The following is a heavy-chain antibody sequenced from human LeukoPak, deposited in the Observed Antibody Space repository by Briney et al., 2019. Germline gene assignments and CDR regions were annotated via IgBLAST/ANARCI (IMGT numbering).Heavy chain of an antibody. D-gene: IGHD1-14*01. CDR1: GFTFSTYS. J-gene: IGHJ4*02. CDR2: ITSSRIYI. V-gene: IGHV3-21*06. Sequence: PGGSLRLSCAASGFTFSTYSMNWVRQAPGKGLEWVSSITSSRIYIYYADSVKGRFTISRDNAKNSVYLQMNSPRAEDTAIYYCARLTGNTYGFDYWGQGSLVTVSS. CDR3: ARLTGNTYGFDY.